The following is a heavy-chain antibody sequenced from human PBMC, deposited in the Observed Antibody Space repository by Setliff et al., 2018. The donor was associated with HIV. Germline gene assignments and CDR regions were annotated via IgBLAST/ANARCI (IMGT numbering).Heavy chain of an antibody. J-gene: IGHJ3*02. CDR1: GFTFDDYA. CDR2: ISWNSGSI. D-gene: IGHD1-1*01. CDR3: AKVANADAFDI. V-gene: IGHV3-9*03. Sequence: LRLSCAASGFTFDDYAMHWVRQAPGKGLEWVSGISWNSGSIGYADSVKGRFTISRDNAKNSLYLQMNSLRAEDMALYYCAKVANADAFDIWGQGTMVTVSS.